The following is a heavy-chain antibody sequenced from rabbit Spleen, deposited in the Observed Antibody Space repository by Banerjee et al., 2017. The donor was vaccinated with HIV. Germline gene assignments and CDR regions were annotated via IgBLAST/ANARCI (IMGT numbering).Heavy chain of an antibody. J-gene: IGHJ4*01. CDR2: IYAGSSGST. V-gene: IGHV1S40*01. D-gene: IGHD4-1*01. CDR3: AREDYYSSGWGGDL. Sequence: QSLEESGGDLVKPGASLTLTCTASGFSFSSRYYMCWVRQAPGKGLEWIACIYAGSSGSTYYASWAKGRFTISKTSSTTVTLQMTSLTAADTATYFCAREDYYSSGWGGDLWGPGTLVTVS. CDR1: GFSFSSRYY.